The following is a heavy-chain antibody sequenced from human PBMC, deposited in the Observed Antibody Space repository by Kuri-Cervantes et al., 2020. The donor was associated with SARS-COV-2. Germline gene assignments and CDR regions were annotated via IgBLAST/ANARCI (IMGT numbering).Heavy chain of an antibody. CDR1: GGSISSGDYY. V-gene: IGHV4-61*08. D-gene: IGHD2-2*01. Sequence: SETLSLTCTVSGGSISSGDYYWSWIRQPPGKGLEWIGYIYYSGSTNYNPSLKSRVTISVDTSKNQFSLKLSSVTAADTAVYYCARASCSSTSCYGWFDPWGQGTLVTVSS. CDR3: ARASCSSTSCYGWFDP. CDR2: IYYSGST. J-gene: IGHJ5*02.